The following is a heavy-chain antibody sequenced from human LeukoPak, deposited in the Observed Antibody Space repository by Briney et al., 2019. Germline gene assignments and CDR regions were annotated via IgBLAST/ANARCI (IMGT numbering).Heavy chain of an antibody. J-gene: IGHJ4*02. CDR2: TYSGGTT. D-gene: IGHD6-13*01. V-gene: IGHV3-53*01. CDR1: RFTVNSNY. Sequence: PGGSLRLSCAASRFTVNSNYMSWVRQAPGKGLEWVSITYSGGTTHYTDSVKGRFTISRDNSKNTLYLQMNSLRVEDTAVYYCAREVKKGVAAAGSRDYWGQGTLVTVSS. CDR3: AREVKKGVAAAGSRDY.